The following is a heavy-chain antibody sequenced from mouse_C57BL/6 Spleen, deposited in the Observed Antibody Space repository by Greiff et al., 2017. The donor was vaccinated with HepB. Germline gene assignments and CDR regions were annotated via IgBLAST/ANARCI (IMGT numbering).Heavy chain of an antibody. CDR2: IDPSDSYT. D-gene: IGHD1-1*01. V-gene: IGHV1-69*01. CDR1: GYTFTSYW. J-gene: IGHJ1*03. CDR3: ARRITTVVGNWYFDV. Sequence: VQLQQPGAELVMPGASVKLSCKASGYTFTSYWMHWVKQRPGQGLEWIGEIDPSDSYTNYNQKFKGKSTLTVDKSSSTAYMQLSSLTSEDSAVYYCARRITTVVGNWYFDVWGTGTTVTVSS.